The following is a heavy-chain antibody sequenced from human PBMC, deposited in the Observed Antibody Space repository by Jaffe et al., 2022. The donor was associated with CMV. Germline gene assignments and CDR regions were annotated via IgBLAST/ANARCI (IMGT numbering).Heavy chain of an antibody. CDR2: INPNSGGT. CDR1: GYTFTGYY. CDR3: ARVRFAEGYSSSWIFDY. V-gene: IGHV1-2*02. D-gene: IGHD6-13*01. Sequence: QVQLVQSGAEVKKPGASVKVSCKASGYTFTGYYMHWVRQAPGQGLEWMGWINPNSGGTNYAQKFQGRVTMTRDTSISTAYMELSRLRSDDTAVYYCARVRFAEGYSSSWIFDYWGQGTLVTVSS. J-gene: IGHJ4*02.